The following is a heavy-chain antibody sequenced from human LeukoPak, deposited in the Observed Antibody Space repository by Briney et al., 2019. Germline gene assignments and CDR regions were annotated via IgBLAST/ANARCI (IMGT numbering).Heavy chain of an antibody. CDR1: GFTFGNSW. J-gene: IGHJ4*02. D-gene: IGHD5-12*01. Sequence: PGGSLRLSCAASGFTFGNSWIHWVRQAPGNGLVWVSRINTDGSYTSYADSVKGRFTISRDNAKNTVYLQMNSLGAEDTAIYYCAREKGGYDDYWGQGTLVTVSS. CDR2: INTDGSYT. V-gene: IGHV3-74*01. CDR3: AREKGGYDDY.